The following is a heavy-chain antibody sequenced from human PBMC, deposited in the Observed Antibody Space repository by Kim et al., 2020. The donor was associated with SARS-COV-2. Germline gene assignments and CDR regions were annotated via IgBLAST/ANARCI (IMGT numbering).Heavy chain of an antibody. CDR1: GDSVSSNSAA. V-gene: IGHV6-1*01. CDR3: ARDLQGHSSGWYGDYFDY. Sequence: SQTLSLTCAISGDSVSSNSAAWNWIRQSTSRGLEWLGRTYYRSKWYNDYAVSVKSRITINPDTSKNQFSLQLNSVTPEDTAVYYCARDLQGHSSGWYGDYFDYWGQGTLVTVSS. CDR2: TYYRSKWYN. J-gene: IGHJ4*02. D-gene: IGHD6-19*01.